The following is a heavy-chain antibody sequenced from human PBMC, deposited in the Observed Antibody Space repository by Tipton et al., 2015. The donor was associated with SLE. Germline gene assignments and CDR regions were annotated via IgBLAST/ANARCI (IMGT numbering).Heavy chain of an antibody. J-gene: IGHJ4*02. CDR2: ISYSGST. CDR1: GGPVTSVNNY. CDR3: AREPRDAVTTGRLN. D-gene: IGHD4-17*01. Sequence: TLSLTCSVSGGPVTSVNNYWSWIRQHPGKGLEWIGYISYSGSTYYNPSLESRVTISVDTSKNQFSLKLTSVTAADTALYFCAREPRDAVTTGRLNWGQGTLVSVSS. V-gene: IGHV4-31*03.